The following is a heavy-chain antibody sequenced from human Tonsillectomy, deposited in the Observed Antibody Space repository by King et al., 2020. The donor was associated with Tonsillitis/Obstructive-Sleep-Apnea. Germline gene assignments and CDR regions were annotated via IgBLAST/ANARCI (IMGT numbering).Heavy chain of an antibody. Sequence: VQLVESGGGLVQPGGSLRLSCAASGFTFSSYSMNWVRQAPGKGLEWVSYISSSSSTIYYADSVKGRFTISRDNAKNSLYLQMNSLRDEDTAVYYCARNPRRYCSSTSCYAYFDYWGQGNLVTVSS. D-gene: IGHD2-2*01. CDR2: ISSSSSTI. CDR1: GFTFSSYS. V-gene: IGHV3-48*02. CDR3: ARNPRRYCSSTSCYAYFDY. J-gene: IGHJ4*02.